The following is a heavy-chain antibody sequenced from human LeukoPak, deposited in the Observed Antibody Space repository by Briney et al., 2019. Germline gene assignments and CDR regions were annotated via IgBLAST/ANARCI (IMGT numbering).Heavy chain of an antibody. CDR2: IYSGGST. J-gene: IGHJ4*02. CDR3: ARVAKRNYYFDY. CDR1: GFTVSSNY. V-gene: IGHV3-66*01. Sequence: PGGSLRLSCAASGFTVSSNYMSWVRQAPGKGLEWVSIIYSGGSTYYADSVKGRFTISRDNSKNTLYLQMNSLRAEDTAVYYCARVAKRNYYFDYWGQGTLVTVSS.